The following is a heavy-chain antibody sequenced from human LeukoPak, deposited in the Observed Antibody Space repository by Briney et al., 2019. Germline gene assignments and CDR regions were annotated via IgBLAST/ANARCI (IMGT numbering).Heavy chain of an antibody. Sequence: ASVKVSCKASGYTFTSYGISWVRQAPGQGLEWMGWISAYNGNTNYAQKLQGRVTMTTDTSTSTAYMELRSLRPDDTAVYYCARAFSTTSYNWFDPWGQGTLVTVSS. D-gene: IGHD2-2*01. V-gene: IGHV1-18*01. CDR1: GYTFTSYG. CDR3: ARAFSTTSYNWFDP. J-gene: IGHJ5*02. CDR2: ISAYNGNT.